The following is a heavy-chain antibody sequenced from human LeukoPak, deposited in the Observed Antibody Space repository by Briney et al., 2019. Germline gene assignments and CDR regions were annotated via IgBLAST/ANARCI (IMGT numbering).Heavy chain of an antibody. D-gene: IGHD6-19*01. V-gene: IGHV4-34*01. CDR2: INHSGST. CDR1: GGSFSGYY. CDR3: ARPDRPYSSGPIDY. J-gene: IGHJ4*02. Sequence: SETLSLTCAVYGGSFSGYYWSWIRQPPGKGLEWIGEINHSGSTNYNPSLKSRVTISVDTSKNQFSLKLSSVTAADTAVYYCARPDRPYSSGPIDYWGQGTLVTVS.